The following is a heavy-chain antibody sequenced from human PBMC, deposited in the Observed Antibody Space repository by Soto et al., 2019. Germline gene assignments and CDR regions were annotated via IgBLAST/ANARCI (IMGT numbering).Heavy chain of an antibody. CDR3: ARAPYDYGDYGFDY. J-gene: IGHJ4*02. CDR1: GGSFSGYY. CDR2: INHSGST. D-gene: IGHD4-17*01. Sequence: SETLSLTCAVYGGSFSGYYWSWIRQPPGKGLEWIGEINHSGSTNYNPSLKSRVTISVDTSKNQFSLKLSSVTAADTAVYYCARAPYDYGDYGFDYWGQGTLVTVSS. V-gene: IGHV4-34*01.